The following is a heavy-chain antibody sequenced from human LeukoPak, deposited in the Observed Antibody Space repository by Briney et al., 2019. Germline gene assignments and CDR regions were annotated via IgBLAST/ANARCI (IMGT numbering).Heavy chain of an antibody. Sequence: GGSLRLSCAASGFTFSTHWMNWVRQAPGKGLEWVANIDQDGSEKYYVDSVKGRFTVSRDSARNSLYLQMNSLRVEDTAVYYCAKDNYDSSGGPLDYWGQGTLVTVSS. V-gene: IGHV3-7*01. D-gene: IGHD3-22*01. CDR3: AKDNYDSSGGPLDY. CDR2: IDQDGSEK. CDR1: GFTFSTHW. J-gene: IGHJ4*02.